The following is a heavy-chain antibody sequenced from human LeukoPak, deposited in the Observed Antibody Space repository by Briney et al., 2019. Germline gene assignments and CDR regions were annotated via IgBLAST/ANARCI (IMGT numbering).Heavy chain of an antibody. J-gene: IGHJ4*02. D-gene: IGHD5-24*01. CDR2: MNPNSGNT. CDR3: ARVPPIAMATTYFDY. CDR1: GYTFTSYD. Sequence: ASVEVSCKASGYTFTSYDINWVRQATGQGLEWMGWMNPNSGNTGYAQKFQGRVTMTRNTSISTAYMELSSLRSEDTAVYYCARVPPIAMATTYFDYWGQGILVTVSS. V-gene: IGHV1-8*01.